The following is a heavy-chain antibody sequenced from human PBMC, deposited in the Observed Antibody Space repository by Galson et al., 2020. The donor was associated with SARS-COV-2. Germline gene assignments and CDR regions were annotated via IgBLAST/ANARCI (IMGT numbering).Heavy chain of an antibody. J-gene: IGHJ3*02. V-gene: IGHV3-66*01. CDR1: GLTVSTNY. CDR3: ARSGINPFAFDI. CDR2: ISSGDTT. Sequence: GGSLRLSCEASGLTVSTNYMNWGRQAPGKGLERVSLISSGDTTYYADSVRRRFTISRDNSKNTVYLHMNRLRAEDTAVYYCARSGINPFAFDIWGQGTMVTVSS. D-gene: IGHD1-1*01.